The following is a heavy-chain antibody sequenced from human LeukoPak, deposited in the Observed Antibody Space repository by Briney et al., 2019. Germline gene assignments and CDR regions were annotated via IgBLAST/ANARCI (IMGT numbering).Heavy chain of an antibody. J-gene: IGHJ4*02. D-gene: IGHD6-13*01. CDR3: ARLGSSWYKRVDY. CDR2: INHSGST. CDR1: GGSFSGYY. Sequence: SETLSLTCAVYGGSFSGYYWSWIRQPPGKGLEWIGEINHSGSTNYNPSLKSRVTISVDTSKNQFSLKLSSVTAADTAVYYCARLGSSWYKRVDYWGQGTLVTVSS. V-gene: IGHV4-34*01.